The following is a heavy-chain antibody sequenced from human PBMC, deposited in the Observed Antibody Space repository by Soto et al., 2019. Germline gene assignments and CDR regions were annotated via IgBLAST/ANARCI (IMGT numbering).Heavy chain of an antibody. J-gene: IGHJ3*02. CDR3: ASAGREYSSSSGPGNDAFDI. CDR2: ISWNSGSI. Sequence: GGSLRLSCAASGFTFDDYAMHWVRQAPGKGLEWVSGISWNSGSIGYADSVKGRFTISRDNAKNSLYLQMNSLRAEDTALYYCASAGREYSSSSGPGNDAFDIWGQGTMVTVSS. D-gene: IGHD6-6*01. V-gene: IGHV3-9*01. CDR1: GFTFDDYA.